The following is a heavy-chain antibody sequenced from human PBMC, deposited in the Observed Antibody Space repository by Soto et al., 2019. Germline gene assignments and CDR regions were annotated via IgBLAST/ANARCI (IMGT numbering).Heavy chain of an antibody. CDR2: ISYDGSNK. V-gene: IGHV3-30*18. CDR3: AKASYSSSWYSKSKDYYYYGMDV. CDR1: GFTFSSYG. Sequence: GGSLRLSCAASGFTFSSYGMHWVRQAPGKGLEWVAVISYDGSNKYYADSVKGRFTISRDNSKNTLYLQMNSLRAEDTAVYYCAKASYSSSWYSKSKDYYYYGMDVWGQGTTVTVSS. J-gene: IGHJ6*02. D-gene: IGHD6-13*01.